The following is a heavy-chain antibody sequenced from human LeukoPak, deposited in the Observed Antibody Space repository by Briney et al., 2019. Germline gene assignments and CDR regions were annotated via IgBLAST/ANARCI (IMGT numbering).Heavy chain of an antibody. Sequence: GGSLRLSCAASGFTVSSDYMAWVRQAPGKGLDWVSIIYSGGNTYYTDSVTGRFTISRDNSKNILYLQMNNLRAEDTAVYYCARDAYRYENDGFFDNWGQGTLVTVSS. CDR3: ARDAYRYENDGFFDN. CDR1: GFTVSSDY. CDR2: IYSGGNT. D-gene: IGHD3-10*01. V-gene: IGHV3-53*01. J-gene: IGHJ4*02.